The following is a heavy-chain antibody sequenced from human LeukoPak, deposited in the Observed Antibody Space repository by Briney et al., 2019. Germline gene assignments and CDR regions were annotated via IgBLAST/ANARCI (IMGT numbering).Heavy chain of an antibody. D-gene: IGHD3-10*01. Sequence: SETLSLTCTVSGGSISSGGYYWSWIRQHPGKGLEGIGYIYYSGSTYYNPSLKSRVTISVDTSKNQFSLKLSSVTAADTAVYYCARDREVRGVILGYFDYWGQGTLVTVSS. CDR3: ARDREVRGVILGYFDY. CDR1: GGSISSGGYY. CDR2: IYYSGST. V-gene: IGHV4-31*03. J-gene: IGHJ4*02.